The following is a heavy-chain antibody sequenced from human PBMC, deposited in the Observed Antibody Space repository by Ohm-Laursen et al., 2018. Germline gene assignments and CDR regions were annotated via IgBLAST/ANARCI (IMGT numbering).Heavy chain of an antibody. CDR3: AKYASTVVLYSDY. D-gene: IGHD4-23*01. CDR1: GFTFSDYY. CDR2: ISSSGSTI. V-gene: IGHV3-11*01. Sequence: SLRLSCAASGFTFSDYYMSWIRQAPGKGLEWVSYISSSGSTIYYADSVKGRFTISRDNAKNSLYLQMNSLRAEDTAIYYCAKYASTVVLYSDYWGQGTLVTVSS. J-gene: IGHJ4*02.